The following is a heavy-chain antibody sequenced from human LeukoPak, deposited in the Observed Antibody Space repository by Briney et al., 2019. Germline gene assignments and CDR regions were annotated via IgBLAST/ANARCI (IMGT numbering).Heavy chain of an antibody. V-gene: IGHV3-23*01. Sequence: GGSLRLSCAASGFTFSSYAMSWVRQAPGKGLEWVSGISGSGGSTYYADSVKGRFTISRDNSKNTLYLQMNSLRAEDTVVYYCAKDGAAAGHNWFGPWGQGTLVTVSS. J-gene: IGHJ5*02. D-gene: IGHD6-13*01. CDR1: GFTFSSYA. CDR3: AKDGAAAGHNWFGP. CDR2: ISGSGGST.